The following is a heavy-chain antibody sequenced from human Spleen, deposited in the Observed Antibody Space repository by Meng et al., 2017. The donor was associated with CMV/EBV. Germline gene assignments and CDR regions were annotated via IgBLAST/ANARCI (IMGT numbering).Heavy chain of an antibody. D-gene: IGHD3-16*02. Sequence: SCKASGYTVSDSYLHWVRQAPGQGLELMGWINPHSGGINYAQRFQGRVTLTTDTSINTAYMELSSLTSDDTAVYFCARGYINNWLDPWGQGTLVTVSS. CDR2: INPHSGGI. V-gene: IGHV1-2*02. J-gene: IGHJ5*02. CDR3: ARGYINNWLDP. CDR1: GYTVSDSY.